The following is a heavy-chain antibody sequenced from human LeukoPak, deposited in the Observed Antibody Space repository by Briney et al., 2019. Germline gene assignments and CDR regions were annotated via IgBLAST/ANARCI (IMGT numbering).Heavy chain of an antibody. CDR1: VGTFSGHY. CDR3: ARVTYNGYQHFDY. CDR2: INHSGTT. V-gene: IGHV4-34*01. J-gene: IGHJ4*02. Sequence: PSETLSLTCAVYVGTFSGHYWNWIRHIPGKGLEWIGEINHSGTTHYNPSLRSRVTISVDTSKNQFSLRLTSVTAADTAVYYCARVTYNGYQHFDYWGQGNLVTVS. D-gene: IGHD3-10*01.